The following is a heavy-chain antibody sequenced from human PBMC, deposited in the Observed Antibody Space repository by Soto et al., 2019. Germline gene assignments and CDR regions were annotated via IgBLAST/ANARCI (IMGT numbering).Heavy chain of an antibody. CDR3: AKSLTASNFRLDV. J-gene: IGHJ6*02. Sequence: DEQLFESGGALVQPGGSLRLACTASGFTFKSFFMTWVRQAPGGGLEWISAISGGGAVKYYSDSVKGRFSISRDNSNNTLYLQMNSLRIDDTAVYYCAKSLTASNFRLDVWGHGTTVSVSS. CDR2: ISGGGAVK. CDR1: GFTFKSFF. D-gene: IGHD2-21*02. V-gene: IGHV3-23*01.